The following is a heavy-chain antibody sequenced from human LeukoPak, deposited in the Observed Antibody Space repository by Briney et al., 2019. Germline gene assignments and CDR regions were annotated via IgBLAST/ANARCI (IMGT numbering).Heavy chain of an antibody. J-gene: IGHJ6*03. Sequence: SGESLKISCKGSGYIFSSYWIGWVRQMPGKGLEWRGTIYPDDSDTRYSPSFQGQVTISADKSISTAYLQWSSLKASDTAMYYCARHVPDSTSPYYYYMDVWGKGTTVTISS. CDR3: ARHVPDSTSPYYYYMDV. V-gene: IGHV5-51*01. CDR2: IYPDDSDT. D-gene: IGHD2-2*01. CDR1: GYIFSSYW.